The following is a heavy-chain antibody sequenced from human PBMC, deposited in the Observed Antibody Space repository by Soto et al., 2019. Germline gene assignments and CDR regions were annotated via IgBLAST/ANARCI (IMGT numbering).Heavy chain of an antibody. J-gene: IGHJ4*02. V-gene: IGHV3-7*01. CDR3: ARTRGYSSGWYRFDY. D-gene: IGHD6-19*01. CDR1: GFTFSSYW. Sequence: ESGGGLVQPGGSLRLSCAASGFTFSSYWMSWVRQAPGKGLEWVANIKQDGSEKYYVDSVKGRFTISRDNAKNSLYLQMNSLRAEDTAVYYCARTRGYSSGWYRFDYWGQGTLVTVSS. CDR2: IKQDGSEK.